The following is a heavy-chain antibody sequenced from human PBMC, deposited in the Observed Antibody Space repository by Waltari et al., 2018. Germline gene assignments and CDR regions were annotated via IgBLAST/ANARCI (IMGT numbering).Heavy chain of an antibody. CDR3: ARVTGVGPGWYFDL. D-gene: IGHD2-21*02. CDR1: GYSISSGYY. J-gene: IGHJ2*01. Sequence: QVQLQESGPGLVKPSETLSLTCAVSGYSISSGYYWGWIRQPPGKGLEWIGSIYHSGGTYYNPSLKSRVTISVDTSKNQFSLKLSSVTAADTAVYYCARVTGVGPGWYFDLWGRGTLVTVSS. CDR2: IYHSGGT. V-gene: IGHV4-38-2*01.